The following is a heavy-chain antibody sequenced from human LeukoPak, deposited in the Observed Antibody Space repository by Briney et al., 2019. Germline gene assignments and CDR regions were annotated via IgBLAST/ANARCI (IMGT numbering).Heavy chain of an antibody. CDR3: AGDPPGTPVGFDV. CDR1: AGMFNTYA. J-gene: IGHJ3*01. Sequence: GASVKVSCKASAGMFNTYAISWVRQARGHGLEWMGRITPLSATPSQSQWIQGRVTITADISTNAVYLDLSSLRSEDTALYFCAGDPPGTPVGFDVWGQGTMVTVSS. CDR2: ITPLSATP. D-gene: IGHD3-10*01. V-gene: IGHV1-69*06.